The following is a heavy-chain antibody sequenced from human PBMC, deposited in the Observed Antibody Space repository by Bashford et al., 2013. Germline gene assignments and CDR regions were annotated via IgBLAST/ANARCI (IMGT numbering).Heavy chain of an antibody. J-gene: IGHJ6*02. CDR1: GYTFTGYY. CDR3: ARELRDAGIVLLPATYYYYGMDV. D-gene: IGHD2-2*01. CDR2: INPNTGGT. Sequence: ASVKVSCKASGYTFTGYYMHWVRQAPGQGLEWMGWINPNTGGTNYAQKFQGRVTMTRDTSISTAYMELSRLRSDDTAVFYCARELRDAGIVLLPATYYYYGMDVWGQGTTGHRLL. V-gene: IGHV1-2*02.